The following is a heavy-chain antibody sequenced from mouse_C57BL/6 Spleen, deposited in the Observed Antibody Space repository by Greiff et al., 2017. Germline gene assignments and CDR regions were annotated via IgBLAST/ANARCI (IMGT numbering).Heavy chain of an antibody. CDR2: ISSGSSTS. J-gene: IGHJ2*01. V-gene: IGHV5-17*01. CDR1: GFTFSDYG. Sequence: DVMLVESGGGLVKPGGSLKLSCAASGFTFSDYGMHWVRQAPEKGLEWVAYISSGSSTSYYADTVKGRFPISRDNAKNTLFLQMTSLRSEDTAMDYCARTAQATGFDYWGQGTTLTVSS. CDR3: ARTAQATGFDY. D-gene: IGHD3-2*02.